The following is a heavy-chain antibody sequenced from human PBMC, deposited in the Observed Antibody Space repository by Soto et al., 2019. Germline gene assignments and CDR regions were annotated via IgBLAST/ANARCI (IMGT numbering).Heavy chain of an antibody. CDR2: IYYSGST. CDR1: GGSISSSSYY. D-gene: IGHD3-10*01. CDR3: ARDRQLLWFGESHYYFDY. Sequence: PSETLSLTCTVSGGSISSSSYYWGWIRQPPGKGLEWIGSIYYSGSTYYNPSLKSRVTISVDTSKNQFSLKLSSVTAADTAVYYCARDRQLLWFGESHYYFDYWGQGTLVTVSS. J-gene: IGHJ4*02. V-gene: IGHV4-39*07.